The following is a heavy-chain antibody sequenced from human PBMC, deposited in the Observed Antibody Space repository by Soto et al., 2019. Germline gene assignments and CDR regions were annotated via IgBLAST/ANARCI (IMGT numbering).Heavy chain of an antibody. V-gene: IGHV3-21*01. D-gene: IGHD2-21*01. Sequence: ESGGGLVKPGGSLRLSCAASGFTFNTYDMNWVRQAPGKGLEWVSSITTSSAYIYYADSLKGRIPISRDNAKNSLFLQMNSLRAEDTAVYYCVRSGTARLLRHSWFDTWGQGTLVTVSS. CDR1: GFTFNTYD. CDR2: ITTSSAYI. CDR3: VRSGTARLLRHSWFDT. J-gene: IGHJ5*02.